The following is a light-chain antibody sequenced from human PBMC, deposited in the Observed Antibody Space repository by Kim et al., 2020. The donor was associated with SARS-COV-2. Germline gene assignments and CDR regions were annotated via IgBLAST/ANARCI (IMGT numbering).Light chain of an antibody. CDR3: QQYYSYPLT. Sequence: ASVGDRVTVTCRASQGISDYLGWYQQKPGKAPKSLIYGASTLRSGVPSRFRGSGSGTDFTLTINNLQPEDSATYYCQQYYSYPLTFGGGTKVDIK. J-gene: IGKJ4*01. V-gene: IGKV1-16*01. CDR1: QGISDY. CDR2: GAS.